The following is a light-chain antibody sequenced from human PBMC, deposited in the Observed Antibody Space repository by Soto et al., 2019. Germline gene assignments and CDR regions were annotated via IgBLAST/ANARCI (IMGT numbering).Light chain of an antibody. Sequence: MNKYTSSLSASVRDRVTITCRSSQRISTYLNWYRQKPGKAPDLLIYAASSLPTGVPPRFSGSGSGTDFTLTITGLQPEDFATYYCQPNYSIPITFGQGTRPLIK. CDR1: QRISTY. J-gene: IGKJ5*01. CDR3: QPNYSIPIT. CDR2: AAS. V-gene: IGKV1-39*01.